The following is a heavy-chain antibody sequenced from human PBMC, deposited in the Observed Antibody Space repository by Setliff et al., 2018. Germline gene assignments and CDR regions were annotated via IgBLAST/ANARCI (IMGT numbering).Heavy chain of an antibody. CDR1: GYTFTSYG. J-gene: IGHJ5*02. Sequence: ASVKVSCKASGYTFTSYGISWVRQAPGQGLEWMGWIRVYGGNTNYAQKFQGRATMTRDTSTSTAYMELRSLRSDDTAVYYCAGVYCDGGGCYSNWYDPWGQGTLVTVSS. V-gene: IGHV1-18*01. CDR3: AGVYCDGGGCYSNWYDP. CDR2: IRVYGGNT. D-gene: IGHD2-15*01.